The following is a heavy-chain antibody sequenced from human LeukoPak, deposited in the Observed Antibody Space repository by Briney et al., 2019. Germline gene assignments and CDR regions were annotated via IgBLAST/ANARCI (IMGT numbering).Heavy chain of an antibody. CDR3: ARQPKSCAPGIFITGKACWFDS. CDR1: GGSISSYY. V-gene: IGHV4-59*04. Sequence: SETLSLTCTVSGGSISSYYWSWIRQPPGKGLEWIGYIYYSGTTYPNSSLKSRVTISVDTSKNQFSLKLSSGTAADTAVYYCARQPKSCAPGIFITGKACWFDSWGQGTLVTVSP. CDR2: IYYSGTT. J-gene: IGHJ5*01. D-gene: IGHD3-10*01.